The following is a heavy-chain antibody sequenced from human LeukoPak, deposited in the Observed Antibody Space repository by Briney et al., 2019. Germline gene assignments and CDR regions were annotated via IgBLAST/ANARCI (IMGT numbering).Heavy chain of an antibody. V-gene: IGHV3-66*01. CDR3: ARVVYSGGYSQGFDI. CDR1: GLTVSGNF. CDR2: IYSGGST. J-gene: IGHJ3*02. D-gene: IGHD3-22*01. Sequence: GGSLRLSCAASGLTVSGNFMTWVRQAPGKGPDWVSVIYSGGSTYYADSVKGRFTISRDNSKNTLHLLMNSLRAEDTAVYYCARVVYSGGYSQGFDIWGQGTMVTVSS.